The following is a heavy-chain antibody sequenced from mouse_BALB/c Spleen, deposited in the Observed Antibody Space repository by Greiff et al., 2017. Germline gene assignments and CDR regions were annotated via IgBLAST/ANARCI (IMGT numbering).Heavy chain of an antibody. Sequence: EVKLMESGGGLVKPGGSLKLSCAASGFTFSSYAMSWVRQTPEKRLEWVATISSGGSYTYYPDSVKGRFTISRDNAKNTLYLQMSSLRSEDTAMYYCARRRDNWAFAYWGQGTLVTVSA. CDR1: GFTFSSYA. CDR2: ISSGGSYT. V-gene: IGHV5-9-3*01. CDR3: ARRRDNWAFAY. D-gene: IGHD4-1*01. J-gene: IGHJ3*01.